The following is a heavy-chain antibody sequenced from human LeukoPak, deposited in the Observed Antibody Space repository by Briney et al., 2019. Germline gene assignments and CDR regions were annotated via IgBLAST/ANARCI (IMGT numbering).Heavy chain of an antibody. CDR3: ARQFHGSGYVDDL. D-gene: IGHD5-12*01. CDR2: IYYSGTT. J-gene: IGHJ5*02. V-gene: IGHV4-39*01. CDR1: GGSISSSSYY. Sequence: SETLSLTCSVSGGSISSSSYYWGWFRRPPRKGLEWIASIYYSGTTHYNPSLKSRVTMSVDTSKNQFSLKLTAVTAADTAVYYCARQFHGSGYVDDLWGQGILVTVSS.